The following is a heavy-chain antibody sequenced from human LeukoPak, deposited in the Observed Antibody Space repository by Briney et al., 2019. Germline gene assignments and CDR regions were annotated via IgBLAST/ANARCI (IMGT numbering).Heavy chain of an antibody. J-gene: IGHJ4*02. D-gene: IGHD2-2*01. V-gene: IGHV1-46*01. CDR1: GYTFTSYY. CDR2: INPSGGST. CDR3: ARDRVGVVVPAAMPID. Sequence: ASVKVSCKASGYTFTSYYMHRVRQAPGQGVEWMGIINPSGGSTSYAQKFQGRVTMTRDTSTSTVYMELSSLRSEDTAVYYCARDRVGVVVPAAMPIDWGQGTLVTVSS.